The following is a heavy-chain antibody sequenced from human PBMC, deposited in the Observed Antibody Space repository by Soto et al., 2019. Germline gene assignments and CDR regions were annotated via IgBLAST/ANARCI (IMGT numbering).Heavy chain of an antibody. CDR3: AKSPIEGSSSGRVGEY. J-gene: IGHJ4*02. CDR2: ISGSGTST. D-gene: IGHD6-6*01. CDR1: GFTFSSYA. V-gene: IGHV3-23*01. Sequence: EVQLLESGGGLVQPGGSLRLSCAASGFTFSSYAMSWVRQAPGKGLDWVSAISGSGTSTYYADSVKGRFTVSRDKSKSTLYLQMNSLRAEDTAVYYCAKSPIEGSSSGRVGEYWGQGALVTVSS.